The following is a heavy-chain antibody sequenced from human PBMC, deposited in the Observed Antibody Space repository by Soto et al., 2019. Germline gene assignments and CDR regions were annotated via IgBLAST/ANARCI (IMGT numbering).Heavy chain of an antibody. V-gene: IGHV1-46*01. Sequence: QVQLVQSGAAVEKPGASVKISCKASGYSITTYYMHWVRQAPGQGLEWMGMINPGGGTTSYAQKLQGRVSMTMDTSPSTAYMELSSLRSEDTALYYCSREKWTTLGHWGQGTLVTVSS. CDR1: GYSITTYY. CDR3: SREKWTTLGH. J-gene: IGHJ5*02. CDR2: INPGGGTT. D-gene: IGHD1-1*01.